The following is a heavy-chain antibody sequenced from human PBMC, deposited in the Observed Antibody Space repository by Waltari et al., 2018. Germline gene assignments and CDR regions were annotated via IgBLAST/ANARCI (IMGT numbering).Heavy chain of an antibody. CDR1: GYTFTGYY. CDR2: INPNSGGT. V-gene: IGHV1-2*06. Sequence: QVQLVQSGDEVKKPGDSVKVSCKASGYTFTGYYMHWVRQDTGQGLEWMGRINPNSGGTNYAQKFQGRVTMTRDTSISTAYMELSRLRSDDTAVYYCAREVLVLALSGTGGFAYWGQGTLVTVSS. J-gene: IGHJ4*02. D-gene: IGHD3-3*02. CDR3: AREVLVLALSGTGGFAY.